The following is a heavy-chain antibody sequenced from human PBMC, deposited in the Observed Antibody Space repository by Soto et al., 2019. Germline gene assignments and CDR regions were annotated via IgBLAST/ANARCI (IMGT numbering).Heavy chain of an antibody. Sequence: PGESLKISCKGSGYSFTSYWIGWVRQMPGKGLEWMGIIYPGDSDTRYSPSFQGQVTISADKSISTAYLQWSSLKASDTAMYYCARSQLPGGIGPRANSFDPWGQGPLVTLSS. D-gene: IGHD2-15*01. CDR2: IYPGDSDT. J-gene: IGHJ5*02. V-gene: IGHV5-51*01. CDR1: GYSFTSYW. CDR3: ARSQLPGGIGPRANSFDP.